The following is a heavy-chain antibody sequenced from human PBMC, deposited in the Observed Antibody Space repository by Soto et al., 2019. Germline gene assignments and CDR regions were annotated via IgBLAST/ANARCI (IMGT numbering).Heavy chain of an antibody. V-gene: IGHV1-18*01. D-gene: IGHD3-3*01. CDR2: ISAYNGQT. Sequence: VASVKVSCKASGYPFDMYGINWVRQAPGQRLEWMGWISAYNGQTDYAQNFQGRVTMATDTSTNTAYMELRNLRSDDTAVYYCARDPHEFWSSYFFDPWGPGTLVTVSS. CDR1: GYPFDMYG. J-gene: IGHJ5*02. CDR3: ARDPHEFWSSYFFDP.